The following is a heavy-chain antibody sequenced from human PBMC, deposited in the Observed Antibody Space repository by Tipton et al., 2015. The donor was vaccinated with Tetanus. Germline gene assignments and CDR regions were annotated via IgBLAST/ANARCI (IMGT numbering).Heavy chain of an antibody. V-gene: IGHV1-18*01. CDR3: ARGRGLGPHEYFEH. CDR1: GYTFTHYG. CDR2: ISPFNENV. Sequence: QVQLVQSGAEVKKPGASVKVSCKASGYTFTHYGVNWVRQAPGQGLEWMGWISPFNENVNYAEKFQGRLTMTTDRSTATVYMDLRGLRSDDTAVYYCARGRGLGPHEYFEHWGQGTLVTASS. J-gene: IGHJ5*02. D-gene: IGHD3/OR15-3a*01.